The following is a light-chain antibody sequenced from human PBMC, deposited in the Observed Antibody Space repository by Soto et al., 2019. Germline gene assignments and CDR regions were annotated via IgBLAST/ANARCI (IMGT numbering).Light chain of an antibody. CDR1: SSNIGAGYD. V-gene: IGLV1-40*01. Sequence: QSALAQPPSVSGAPWQRVTISCTGSSSNIGAGYDVHWYQQLPGTAPKLLIYGNSNRPSGVPDRFSGSKSGTSASLAITGLQAEDEADYYCQSYDSGLSFFYVFGTGTKVTVL. J-gene: IGLJ1*01. CDR2: GNS. CDR3: QSYDSGLSFFYV.